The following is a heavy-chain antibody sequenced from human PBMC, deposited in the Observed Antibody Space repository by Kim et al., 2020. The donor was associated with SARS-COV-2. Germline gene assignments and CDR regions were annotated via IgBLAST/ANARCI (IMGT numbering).Heavy chain of an antibody. Sequence: YADSVKGRFTISRDNSRNTLYLQMNSMRAEDTAVYYCARVVGGYTGYYFDYWGQGSLVTVSS. V-gene: IGHV3-23*01. D-gene: IGHD3-22*01. J-gene: IGHJ4*02. CDR3: ARVVGGYTGYYFDY.